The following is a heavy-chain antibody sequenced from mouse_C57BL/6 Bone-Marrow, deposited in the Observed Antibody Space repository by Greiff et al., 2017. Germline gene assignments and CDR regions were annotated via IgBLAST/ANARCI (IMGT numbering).Heavy chain of an antibody. CDR1: GYTFTSYW. Sequence: QVQLQQPGTELVKPGASVKLSCKASGYTFTSYWMHWVKQRPGQGLEWIGNINPSNGGTNYNEKFKSKATLTVDKSSSTAYMQLSSLTSEDSAVYYCARDYYGSSYPYYAMDYWGQGTSVTVSS. D-gene: IGHD1-1*01. CDR2: INPSNGGT. V-gene: IGHV1-53*01. J-gene: IGHJ4*01. CDR3: ARDYYGSSYPYYAMDY.